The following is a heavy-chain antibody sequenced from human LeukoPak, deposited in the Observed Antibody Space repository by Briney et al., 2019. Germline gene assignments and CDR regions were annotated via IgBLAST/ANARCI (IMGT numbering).Heavy chain of an antibody. J-gene: IGHJ5*02. V-gene: IGHV1-69*13. D-gene: IGHD3-22*01. CDR3: ARDRDSSGYYYGRNWFDR. CDR2: IIPFFGTA. Sequence: SVKVSCKASGGTFSSYAISWVRQAPGQGLEWMGGIIPFFGTANYAQKFQGRVTITADESTSTAYMQLSRLRSEDTAVYYCARDRDSSGYYYGRNWFDRWGQGTLVTVSS. CDR1: GGTFSSYA.